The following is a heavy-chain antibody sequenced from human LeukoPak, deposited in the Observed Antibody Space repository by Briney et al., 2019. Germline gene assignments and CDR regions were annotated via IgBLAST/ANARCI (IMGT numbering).Heavy chain of an antibody. CDR1: GFIFSTYE. V-gene: IGHV3-48*03. CDR2: ISSSVTTI. D-gene: IGHD3-9*01. CDR3: ARGKNSGYDY. Sequence: GGSLRLSCAASGFIFSTYEMNWLRQAPGKGLEWISYISSSVTTIYYADSVKGRFTISRDNAKNSLYLQMNSLSAEDTAVYYCARGKNSGYDYWGQGALVTVSS. J-gene: IGHJ4*02.